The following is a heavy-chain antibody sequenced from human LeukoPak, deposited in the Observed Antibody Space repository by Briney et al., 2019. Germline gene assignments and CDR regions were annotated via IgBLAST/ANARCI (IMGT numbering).Heavy chain of an antibody. V-gene: IGHV4-31*03. CDR1: GGSISSGGYY. D-gene: IGHD3-22*01. CDR2: IYYSGST. Sequence: PSQTLSLTCTVSGGSISSGGYYWSWIRQHPGKGLEGIVYIYYSGSTYYNPSLKSRVTISVDTSKNQFSLKLSSVTAADTAVYYCAREGDYYDSSGYMDYWGQGTLVTVSS. CDR3: AREGDYYDSSGYMDY. J-gene: IGHJ4*02.